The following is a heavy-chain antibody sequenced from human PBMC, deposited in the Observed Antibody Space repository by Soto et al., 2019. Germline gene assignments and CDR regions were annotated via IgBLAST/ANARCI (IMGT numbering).Heavy chain of an antibody. V-gene: IGHV4-31*03. CDR2: VYYSGST. Sequence: SETLSLTCTVSGGSISSGGYYWSWIRQHPGKGLEWIGYVYYSGSTYYNPSLKSRVTISVDTSKNQFSLKLSSVTAADTAVYYCATYQIGYSGYDRHGFDYWGQGTLVTVSS. D-gene: IGHD5-12*01. CDR1: GGSISSGGYY. J-gene: IGHJ4*02. CDR3: ATYQIGYSGYDRHGFDY.